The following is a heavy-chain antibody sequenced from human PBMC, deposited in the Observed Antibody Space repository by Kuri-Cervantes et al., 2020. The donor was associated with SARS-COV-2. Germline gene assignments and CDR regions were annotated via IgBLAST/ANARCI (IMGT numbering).Heavy chain of an antibody. CDR3: ARQLETTMLYYFDY. J-gene: IGHJ4*02. V-gene: IGHV1-69*04. D-gene: IGHD3-10*02. CDR2: IIPIFGIA. Sequence: SVKVSCKASGGTFSSYAISWVRQAPGQGLEWMGRIIPIFGIASYAQKFQGRVTITADKSTSTAYMELSSLRSEDTAVYYCARQLETTMLYYFDYWGQGTLVTVSS. CDR1: GGTFSSYA.